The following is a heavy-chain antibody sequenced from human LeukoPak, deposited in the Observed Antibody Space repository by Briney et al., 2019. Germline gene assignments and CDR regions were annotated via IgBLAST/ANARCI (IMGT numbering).Heavy chain of an antibody. Sequence: PGGSLRLSCAPSGFTFSTYSMNWVRQAPGKGLEWVSYISSSRSTIFYADSVKGPFTISRDNAKNSLYLQMNSLRDEDTAVYYCARAAGTGIDYWGQGTLVTVSS. J-gene: IGHJ4*02. CDR1: GFTFSTYS. CDR2: ISSSRSTI. CDR3: ARAAGTGIDY. V-gene: IGHV3-48*02. D-gene: IGHD6-13*01.